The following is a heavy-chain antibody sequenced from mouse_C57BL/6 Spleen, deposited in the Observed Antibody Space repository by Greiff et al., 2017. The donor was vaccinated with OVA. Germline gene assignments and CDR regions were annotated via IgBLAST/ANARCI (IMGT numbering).Heavy chain of an antibody. V-gene: IGHV5-17*01. CDR3: ARGYYGYPYAMEY. J-gene: IGHJ4*01. D-gene: IGHD2-2*01. CDR1: GFTFSDYG. CDR2: ISSGSSTI. Sequence: EVKLVESGGGLVKPGGSLKLSCAASGFTFSDYGMHWVRQAPEKGLEWVAYISSGSSTIYYADTVKGRFTISRDNAKNTLFLQMTSLRSEDTAMYYCARGYYGYPYAMEYWGQGTSVTV.